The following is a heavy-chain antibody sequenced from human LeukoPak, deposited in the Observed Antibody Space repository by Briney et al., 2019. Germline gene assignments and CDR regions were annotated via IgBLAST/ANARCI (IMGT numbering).Heavy chain of an antibody. CDR2: IYYSGST. V-gene: IGHV4-39*07. J-gene: IGHJ5*02. CDR1: GGSISSSSYY. CDR3: ATLHWGHFSSYWFDP. Sequence: SETLSLTCTVSGGSISSSSYYWGWIRQPPGKGLEGIGSIYYSGSTYYNPSLKSRVTISVDTSKNQFSLKLSSVTAADTAVYYCATLHWGHFSSYWFDPWGQGTLVTVSS. D-gene: IGHD3-16*01.